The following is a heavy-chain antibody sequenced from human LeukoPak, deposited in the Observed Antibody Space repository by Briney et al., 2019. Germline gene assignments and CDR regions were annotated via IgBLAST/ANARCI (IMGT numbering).Heavy chain of an antibody. D-gene: IGHD5-12*01. J-gene: IGHJ4*02. V-gene: IGHV4-59*08. CDR3: ARHPVIVAGGYYFDY. Sequence: SETLSLTCTVSGASISSYYWSWIRQSPGKGLVWIGYMYYTGITNYNPSLKSRVTISGDTSKKQFSLKLTSVTAADTAVYYCARHPVIVAGGYYFDYWGQGALVTVSS. CDR1: GASISSYY. CDR2: MYYTGIT.